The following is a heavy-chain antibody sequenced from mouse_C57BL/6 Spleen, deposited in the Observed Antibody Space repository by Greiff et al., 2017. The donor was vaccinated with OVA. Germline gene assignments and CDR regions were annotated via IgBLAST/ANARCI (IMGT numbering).Heavy chain of an antibody. CDR3: ERQTITTVVDTDY. J-gene: IGHJ2*01. D-gene: IGHD1-1*01. CDR1: GFTFSDYG. CDR2: ISSGSSTI. V-gene: IGHV5-17*01. Sequence: EVNVVESGGGLVKPGGSLKLSCAASGFTFSDYGMHWVRQAPEKGLEWVAYISSGSSTIYYADTVKGRFTISRDKAKNTLFLPMTRLRSEDTAMYYCERQTITTVVDTDYWGQGTTLTVSS.